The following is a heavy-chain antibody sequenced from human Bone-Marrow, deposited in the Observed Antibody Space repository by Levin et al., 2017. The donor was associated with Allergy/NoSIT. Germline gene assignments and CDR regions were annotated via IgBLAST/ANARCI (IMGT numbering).Heavy chain of an antibody. J-gene: IGHJ6*02. V-gene: IGHV3-21*01. D-gene: IGHD4-17*01. CDR3: ARGDTTVTPDPPGGGGYGMDV. CDR1: GFTFSSYS. CDR2: ISSSSSYI. Sequence: RGESLKISCAASGFTFSSYSMNWVRQAPGKGLEWVSSISSSSSYIYYADSVKGRFTISRDNAKNSLYLQMNSLRAEDTAVYYCARGDTTVTPDPPGGGGYGMDVWGQGTTVTVSS.